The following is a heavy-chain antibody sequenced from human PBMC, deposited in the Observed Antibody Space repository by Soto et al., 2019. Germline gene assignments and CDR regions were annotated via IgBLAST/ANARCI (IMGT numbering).Heavy chain of an antibody. CDR2: INHSGGT. J-gene: IGHJ1*01. CDR1: GGSFSVQK. CDR3: ARSSVDTFDSSGFYEY. Sequence: PSEALSLNCAVLGGSFSVQKLSWSRKRPGKGLEWMGEINHSGGTSYNPSLNSRVTISVATSKSQFSLKLTSVTAAERAVYSCARSSVDTFDSSGFYEYWGQVTAVTVSS. V-gene: IGHV4-34*01. D-gene: IGHD3-22*01.